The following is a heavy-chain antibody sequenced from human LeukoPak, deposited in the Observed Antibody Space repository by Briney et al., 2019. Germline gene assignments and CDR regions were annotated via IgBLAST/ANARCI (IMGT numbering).Heavy chain of an antibody. CDR1: GFTFDDYA. D-gene: IGHD5-24*01. V-gene: IGHV3-9*01. CDR2: ISWNSGSI. Sequence: GRSLRLSCAASGFTFDDYAMHWVRQAPGKGLEGVSGISWNSGSIGCADSVKGRFTISRDNAKNSLYLQMNSLRAEDTALYYCAKDHGWLQLRSAFGIWGQGTMVTVSS. CDR3: AKDHGWLQLRSAFGI. J-gene: IGHJ3*02.